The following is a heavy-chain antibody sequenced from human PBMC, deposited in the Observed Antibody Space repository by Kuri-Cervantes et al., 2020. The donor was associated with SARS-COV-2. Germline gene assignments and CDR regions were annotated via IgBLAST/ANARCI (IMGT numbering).Heavy chain of an antibody. Sequence: GGSLRLSCAASGFTFSSYWMSWVRQAPGKGLEWVANIKQDGSEKYYADSVKGRFTISRDNSKNTPYLQMNSLRAKDAAVYYWARGYDFWSGPDYYFDYWGQGTLVTVSS. CDR1: GFTFSSYW. CDR3: ARGYDFWSGPDYYFDY. J-gene: IGHJ4*02. D-gene: IGHD3-3*01. V-gene: IGHV3-7*04. CDR2: IKQDGSEK.